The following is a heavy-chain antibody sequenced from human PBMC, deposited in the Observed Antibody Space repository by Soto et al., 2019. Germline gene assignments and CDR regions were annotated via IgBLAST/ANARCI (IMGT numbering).Heavy chain of an antibody. J-gene: IGHJ4*02. CDR3: ARRV. CDR2: ISAGGDTT. Sequence: EVQVSESGGGLVQPGGSLRLSCATSGFTFSNYPMNWVRQAPGKGLEWVSGISAGGDTTYYADSVKGRFTIFRDNSKNSVSLLMNSLRVEDTAVYYCARRVWGQGTLVTVSS. V-gene: IGHV3-23*01. CDR1: GFTFSNYP.